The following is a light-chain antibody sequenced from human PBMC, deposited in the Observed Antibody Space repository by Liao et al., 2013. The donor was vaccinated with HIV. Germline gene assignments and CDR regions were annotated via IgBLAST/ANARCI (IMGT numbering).Light chain of an antibody. CDR3: QAWDGNTAI. Sequence: SYELTQPPSVSVAPGKTASITCGGDNIGSKSVHWYQQKAGQAPVLVLYHGSDRPSGIPERFSGSKSANTATLTISLVEAGDEADYHCQAWDGNTAIFGGGTKLTVL. V-gene: IGLV3-21*01. CDR1: NIGSKS. CDR2: HGS. J-gene: IGLJ2*01.